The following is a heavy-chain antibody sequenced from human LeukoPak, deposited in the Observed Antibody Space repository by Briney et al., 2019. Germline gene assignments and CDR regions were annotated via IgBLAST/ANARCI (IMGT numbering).Heavy chain of an antibody. V-gene: IGHV3-21*01. CDR2: ISSSGSGDNT. CDR1: GVTLSTYA. D-gene: IGHD4-11*01. Sequence: GGSLRLSCAASGVTLSTYAMSWARQALGKGLEWVSGISSSGSGDNTYYADSVRGRFTISRDNAKNSLYLQMNSLRAEDTAVYYCARGHSNYAPDYWGQGTLVTVSS. CDR3: ARGHSNYAPDY. J-gene: IGHJ4*02.